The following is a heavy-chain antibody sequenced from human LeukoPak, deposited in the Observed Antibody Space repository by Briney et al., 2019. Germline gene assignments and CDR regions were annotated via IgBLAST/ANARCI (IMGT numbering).Heavy chain of an antibody. D-gene: IGHD3-22*01. J-gene: IGHJ4*02. CDR3: ARRSMIVIFDY. CDR1: GGSISINYY. CDR2: IYYSGST. Sequence: SETLSLTCTVSGGSISINYYWGWIRQPPGKGLEWIGSIYYSGSTYYNPSLKSRVTISIDTSKNQFSLKLSSVTAADTAVYYCARRSMIVIFDYWGQGTLVTVSS. V-gene: IGHV4-39*01.